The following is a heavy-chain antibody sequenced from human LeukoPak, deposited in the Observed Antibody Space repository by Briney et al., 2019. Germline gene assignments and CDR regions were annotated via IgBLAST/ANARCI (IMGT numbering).Heavy chain of an antibody. CDR1: GYTFTGYY. D-gene: IGHD3-10*01. J-gene: IGHJ4*02. CDR2: INPNSGGT. V-gene: IGHV1-2*02. CDR3: ARVREYYGSGTAFDY. Sequence: EASVKVSCKASGYTFTGYYMHWVRQAPGRGLEWMGWINPNSGGTNYAQKFQGRVTMTRDTSISTAYMELSRLRSDDTAVYYCARVREYYGSGTAFDYWGQGTLVTVSS.